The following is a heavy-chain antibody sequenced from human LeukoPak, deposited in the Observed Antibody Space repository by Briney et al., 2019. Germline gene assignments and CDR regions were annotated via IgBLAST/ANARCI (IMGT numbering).Heavy chain of an antibody. Sequence: ASVKVSCKASGYTFINNWMHWVRQAPGQGLEWIGLINPTGTGTLYAQKFQGRVTMTRDMSTSTDYMELSSLRSEDTAVYYCARVLGSGYDLRGWFDPWGQGTLVTVSS. CDR3: ARVLGSGYDLRGWFDP. J-gene: IGHJ5*02. V-gene: IGHV1-46*01. CDR1: GYTFINNW. D-gene: IGHD5-12*01. CDR2: INPTGTGT.